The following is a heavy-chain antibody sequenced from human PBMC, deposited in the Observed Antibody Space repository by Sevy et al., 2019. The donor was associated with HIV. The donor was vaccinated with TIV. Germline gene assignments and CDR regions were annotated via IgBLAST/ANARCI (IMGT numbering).Heavy chain of an antibody. D-gene: IGHD2-15*01. Sequence: GESLKISCKGSGYSSTNYWIGWVRQMPGKGLEWMGIFYLGDSVTRYSPSFQGQVNMSVDTSISTAFLQWSSLKASDTAMYYGARLNYGGNGEVAFDIWGQGTMVTVSS. CDR3: ARLNYGGNGEVAFDI. CDR1: GYSSTNYW. CDR2: FYLGDSVT. V-gene: IGHV5-51*01. J-gene: IGHJ3*02.